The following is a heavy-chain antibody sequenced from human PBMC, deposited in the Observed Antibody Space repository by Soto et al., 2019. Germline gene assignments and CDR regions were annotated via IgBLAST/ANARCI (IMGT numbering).Heavy chain of an antibody. V-gene: IGHV4-4*02. J-gene: IGHJ5*02. CDR2: IHHSGST. CDR3: ARARQYCSSSSCYLDP. Sequence: LSLTFAVSVGSISSNNWCNWFRQPPGNGLEWIGEIHHSGSTNYNPSLKSRVTISVDKSKNQFSLKLNSVTAADTAVYYCARARQYCSSSSCYLDPWGQGTLVTVSS. CDR1: VGSISSNNW. D-gene: IGHD2-2*01.